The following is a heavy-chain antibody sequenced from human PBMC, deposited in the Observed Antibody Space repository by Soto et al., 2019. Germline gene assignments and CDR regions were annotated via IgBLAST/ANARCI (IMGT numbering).Heavy chain of an antibody. CDR3: ALRRGHSSGWIPFDF. D-gene: IGHD6-19*01. V-gene: IGHV2-5*01. J-gene: IGHJ4*02. CDR1: GFSLDTRGVG. CDR2: IYWHGDK. Sequence: QITLTESGPTLVEPKQTLTLTCTFSGFSLDTRGVGVGWIRQPPGKAPEWLALIYWHGDKRYSPSLKHRLTITRDTSKSQVVLTLTDMDPMDTATYFCALRRGHSSGWIPFDFWGQGTLVTVSS.